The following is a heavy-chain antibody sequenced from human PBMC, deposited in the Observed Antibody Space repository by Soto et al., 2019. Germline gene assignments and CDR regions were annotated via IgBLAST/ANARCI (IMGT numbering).Heavy chain of an antibody. V-gene: IGHV4-59*01. Sequence: KTSETLSLTCTVSGGSISSYYWSWIRQPPGKGLEWIGYIYYSGSTNYNPSLKSRVTISVDTSKNQFSLKLSSVTAADTAVYYCARDLRVSVGAFRITENWFDPWGQGTLVTVSS. J-gene: IGHJ5*02. CDR2: IYYSGST. CDR1: GGSISSYY. D-gene: IGHD1-26*01. CDR3: ARDLRVSVGAFRITENWFDP.